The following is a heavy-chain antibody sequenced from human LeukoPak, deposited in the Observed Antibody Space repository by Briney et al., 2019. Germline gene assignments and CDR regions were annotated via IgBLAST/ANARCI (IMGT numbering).Heavy chain of an antibody. V-gene: IGHV3-21*01. CDR3: ARGEWSSSPFDY. D-gene: IGHD6-6*01. CDR1: GFTFSTYS. J-gene: IGHJ4*02. CDR2: ISTSSIYI. Sequence: PGGSLRLSCAASGFTFSTYSMNWVRQAPGKGLEWISFISTSSIYIYYADSVKGRFTISRDNARNSLCLQMNSLRAEDTAVYYCARGEWSSSPFDYWGQGTLVTVSS.